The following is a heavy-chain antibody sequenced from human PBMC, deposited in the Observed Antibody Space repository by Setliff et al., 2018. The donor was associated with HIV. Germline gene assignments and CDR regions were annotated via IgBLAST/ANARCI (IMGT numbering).Heavy chain of an antibody. CDR3: ARSQFSYSSGWYYFDY. Sequence: SETLSLTCTVSGGSISSSSYYWGWIRQPPGKGLEWIGIIYYSGSTYYNPSLKNRVTISVDTSKNQFSLKLSSVTAADTAVYYCARSQFSYSSGWYYFDYWGQGTRVTVS. CDR1: GGSISSSSYY. D-gene: IGHD6-19*01. J-gene: IGHJ4*02. CDR2: IYYSGST. V-gene: IGHV4-39*01.